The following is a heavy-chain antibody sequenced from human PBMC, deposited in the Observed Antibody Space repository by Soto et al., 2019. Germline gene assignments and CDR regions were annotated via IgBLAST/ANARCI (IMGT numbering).Heavy chain of an antibody. CDR1: GGSISSSSYY. D-gene: IGHD2-2*01. V-gene: IGHV4-39*01. CDR3: ANAPYFDY. J-gene: IGHJ4*02. CDR2: TYYSGST. Sequence: SETLSLTCTVSGGSISSSSYYWGWIRQPPGKGLEWIGSTYYSGSTYYNPSLEGRVTISVDTSKSQFSLKLTSVTATDTAVYYCANAPYFDYWSQGTLVTVS.